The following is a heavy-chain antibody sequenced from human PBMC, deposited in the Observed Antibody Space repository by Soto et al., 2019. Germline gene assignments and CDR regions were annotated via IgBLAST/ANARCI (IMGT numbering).Heavy chain of an antibody. CDR2: IIPIFGTA. J-gene: IGHJ4*02. Sequence: QVQLVQSGAEVKKPGASVKVSCKASGGTFSSYAISWERQAPGQGLEWMGGIIPIFGTANYAQKFQGRVTITADESTSRVYMGLCSLRSEDTALYYCAGEEGGYSYGSYYFDYSGKGTLVTVTS. CDR3: AGEEGGYSYGSYYFDY. V-gene: IGHV1-69*12. D-gene: IGHD5-18*01. CDR1: GGTFSSYA.